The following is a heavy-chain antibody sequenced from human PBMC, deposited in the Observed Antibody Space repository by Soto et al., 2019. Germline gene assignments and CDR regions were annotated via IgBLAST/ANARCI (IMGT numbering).Heavy chain of an antibody. J-gene: IGHJ4*02. CDR2: VSHDGRNT. Sequence: VQLVESGGGVVQPGRSLRLSCAASGFTFSDYAMHWVRQAPGKGLEWVAVVSHDGRNTHYADSVKGRFTISRDSSKNTVSLEMTSLRAEDTVVYYCAKGERQWLVTSDFNYWGQGALVTVSS. D-gene: IGHD6-19*01. V-gene: IGHV3-30*18. CDR1: GFTFSDYA. CDR3: AKGERQWLVTSDFNY.